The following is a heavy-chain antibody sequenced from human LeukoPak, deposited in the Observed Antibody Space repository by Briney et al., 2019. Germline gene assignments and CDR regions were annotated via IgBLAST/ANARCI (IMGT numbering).Heavy chain of an antibody. V-gene: IGHV5-51*01. Sequence: GESLKISCKGSGYSFTSYWIGWVRQMPGKGLEWMGIIYPGDSDTRYSPSFQGQVTISADKSISTAYLQWSSLKASDTAMYYCARQVRSIAGDDYYFDYWGQGTLVTVSS. J-gene: IGHJ4*02. D-gene: IGHD6-6*01. CDR3: ARQVRSIAGDDYYFDY. CDR1: GYSFTSYW. CDR2: IYPGDSDT.